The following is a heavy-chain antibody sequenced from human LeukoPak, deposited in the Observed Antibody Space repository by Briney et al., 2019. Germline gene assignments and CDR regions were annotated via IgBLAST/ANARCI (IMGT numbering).Heavy chain of an antibody. J-gene: IGHJ6*02. Sequence: GGSLRLSCAASGFTFSSYAMHWVRQAPGKGLEWVAVISYDGSNKYYADSVKGRFTISRDNSKNTLYLQMNSLRAEDTAVYYCARDMAAAKTYYYYGMDVWGQGTTVAVSS. CDR3: ARDMAAAKTYYYYGMDV. CDR2: ISYDGSNK. V-gene: IGHV3-30-3*01. CDR1: GFTFSSYA. D-gene: IGHD2-15*01.